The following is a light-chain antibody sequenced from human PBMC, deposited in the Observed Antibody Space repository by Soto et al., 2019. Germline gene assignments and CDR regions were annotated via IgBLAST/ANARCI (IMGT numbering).Light chain of an antibody. V-gene: IGLV1-44*01. J-gene: IGLJ2*01. Sequence: QSVLTQPPSASGTPGQRVTISCSGSTSNIGSKTVSWYQQLPGSAPRVLIYNNNERPSGVPDRFSGSKSGTSASLAISGLQSEDEADSYCATWDDSLPAVFGGGTKVTVL. CDR2: NNN. CDR1: TSNIGSKT. CDR3: ATWDDSLPAV.